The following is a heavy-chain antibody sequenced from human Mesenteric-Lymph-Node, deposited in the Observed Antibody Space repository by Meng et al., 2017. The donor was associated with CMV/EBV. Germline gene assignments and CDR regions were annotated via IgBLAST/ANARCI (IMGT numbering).Heavy chain of an antibody. V-gene: IGHV1-69*02. J-gene: IGHJ5*02. Sequence: QVQLVQSGAEVKKPGSSVKVSCRASGGTFSSYTISWVRQAPGQGLEWMGRIIPILGIANYAQKLQGRVTITADKFTSTAYMELSSLRSEDTAVYYCAGGIAAAGSRWFDPWGQGTLVTVSS. D-gene: IGHD6-13*01. CDR1: GGTFSSYT. CDR2: IIPILGIA. CDR3: AGGIAAAGSRWFDP.